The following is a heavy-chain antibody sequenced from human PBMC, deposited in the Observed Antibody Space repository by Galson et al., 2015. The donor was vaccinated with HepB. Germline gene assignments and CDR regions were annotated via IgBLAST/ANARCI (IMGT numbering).Heavy chain of an antibody. CDR3: ARENTAMVTTFDI. V-gene: IGHV4-59*01. Sequence: SETLSLTCTVSGGSISSYYWSWIRQPPGKGLEWIGYIYYSGSTNYNPSLKSRVTISVDTSKNQFSLKLSSVTAADTAVYYCARENTAMVTTFDIWGQGTMVTVSS. CDR2: IYYSGST. D-gene: IGHD5-18*01. CDR1: GGSISSYY. J-gene: IGHJ3*02.